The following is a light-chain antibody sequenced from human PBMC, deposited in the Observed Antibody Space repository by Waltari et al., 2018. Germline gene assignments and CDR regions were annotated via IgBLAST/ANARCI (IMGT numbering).Light chain of an antibody. J-gene: IGLJ2*01. CDR3: AAWDDSLKAVL. CDR2: SNN. V-gene: IGLV1-44*01. Sequence: QSVLTQPPSASGPPGQTATISCSGSPSTTRSNTVNWYQQLPGTAPKLLTQSNNQRPSGVPDRFSGSKSGTSASLIISGLQSEDEAEYFCAAWDDSLKAVLFGGGTKLTVL. CDR1: PSTTRSNT.